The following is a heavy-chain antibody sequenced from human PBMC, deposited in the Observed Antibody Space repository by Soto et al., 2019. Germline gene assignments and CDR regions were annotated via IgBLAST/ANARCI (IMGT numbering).Heavy chain of an antibody. V-gene: IGHV4-31*03. J-gene: IGHJ4*02. Sequence: QMQLQEAGPGLVKPSQTLSLTCNVSGGSISSGTSYWTWIRQHPGEGLEWIGHIYFTGATYSNPSLRSRLTMSLDTSKSQFSLKLTSVTAADTATYYCASIPRRGYSYGSDYWGQGTLVTVSS. CDR2: IYFTGAT. D-gene: IGHD2-21*02. CDR1: GGSISSGTSY. CDR3: ASIPRRGYSYGSDY.